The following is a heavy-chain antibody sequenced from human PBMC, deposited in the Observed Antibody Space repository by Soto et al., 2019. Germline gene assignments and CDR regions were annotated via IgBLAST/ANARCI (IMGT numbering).Heavy chain of an antibody. J-gene: IGHJ4*02. CDR3: AHSSLGDSSGWYTSDY. CDR1: GFSLSTSGVG. CDR2: IYWDDDK. Sequence: QITLKESGPTLVKPTQTLTLTCTFSGFSLSTSGVGVGWIRQPPGKALEWLALIYWDDDKRYSPSLKSRLTIPKDTSKNQVVLTMTNMDPVDTATYYCAHSSLGDSSGWYTSDYWGQGTLVTVSS. V-gene: IGHV2-5*02. D-gene: IGHD6-19*01.